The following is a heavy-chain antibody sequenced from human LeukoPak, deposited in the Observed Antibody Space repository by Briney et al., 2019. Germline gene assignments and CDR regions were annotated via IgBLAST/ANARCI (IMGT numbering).Heavy chain of an antibody. CDR1: GFTFSSYA. J-gene: IGHJ4*02. V-gene: IGHV3-23*01. D-gene: IGHD1-14*01. Sequence: GGSQRLSCAASGFTFSSYAMSWVRQAPGKGLEWVSAISGSGGSTYYADSVKGRFTISRDNSKNTLYLQMNSLRAEDTAVYYCANLGTPSVARIEYLGQGTLVTVS. CDR2: ISGSGGST. CDR3: ANLGTPSVARIEY.